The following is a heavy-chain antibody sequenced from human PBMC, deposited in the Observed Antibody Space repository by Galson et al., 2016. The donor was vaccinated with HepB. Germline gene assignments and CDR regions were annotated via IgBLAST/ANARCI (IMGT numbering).Heavy chain of an antibody. Sequence: SVKVSCKASGYTFSSQGFSWVRQAPGQGLEWMGRISAYLGTTNSAQKFQDRVTLTTDTSTGTAYMELRRLRSDDTAVYYCARWEVKVPCFDSWGQGTLVTVSS. J-gene: IGHJ4*02. D-gene: IGHD1-26*01. CDR1: GYTFSSQG. CDR2: ISAYLGTT. CDR3: ARWEVKVPCFDS. V-gene: IGHV1-18*01.